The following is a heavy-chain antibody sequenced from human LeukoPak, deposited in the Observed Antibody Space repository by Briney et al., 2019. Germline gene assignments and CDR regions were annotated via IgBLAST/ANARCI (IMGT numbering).Heavy chain of an antibody. V-gene: IGHV1-18*01. CDR1: RYTFSNYG. Sequence: ASVKVSCKASRYTFSNYGISWVRQAPGQGLEWMGWISGYNGNTNYAQKFQGRVSMTTDTSTSTAYMELTSLTSDDTAMYYCTRLVIYPAYYYYMDVWGEGTTLTVYS. CDR3: TRLVIYPAYYYYMDV. CDR2: ISGYNGNT. D-gene: IGHD4-23*01. J-gene: IGHJ6*03.